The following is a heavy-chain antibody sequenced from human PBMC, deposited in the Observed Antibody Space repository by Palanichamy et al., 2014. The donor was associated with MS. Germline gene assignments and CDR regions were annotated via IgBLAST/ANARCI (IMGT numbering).Heavy chain of an antibody. D-gene: IGHD5-12*01. CDR3: VRQNGDSPDY. Sequence: EVQLVQSGAEVKKPGESLKISCKASGYSFTAFWIGWVRQMPGKGLEYMGIVFPRDSHTKYSPSFQGQVTISADRSITTAYLQWSSLKASDSAMYFCVRQNGDSPDYWGQGTLVTVAS. J-gene: IGHJ4*02. CDR1: GYSFTAFW. V-gene: IGHV5-51*01. CDR2: VFPRDSHT.